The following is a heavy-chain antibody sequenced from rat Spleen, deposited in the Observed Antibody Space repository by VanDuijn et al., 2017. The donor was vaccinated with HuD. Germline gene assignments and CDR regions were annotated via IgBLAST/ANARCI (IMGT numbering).Heavy chain of an antibody. CDR1: GFTFSNYY. J-gene: IGHJ4*01. V-gene: IGHV5-25*01. CDR3: VRPGITSYVMHA. Sequence: EVQLVESGGGLVQPGRSMKLSCTALGFTFSNYYMAWVRQAPTKGLEWVASISNGGGNTYYRDSVKGRFTISRDNAKSTLYLQMNSLRSEDTATYFCVRPGITSYVMHAWGQGVSVTVSS. CDR2: ISNGGGNT. D-gene: IGHD1-4*01.